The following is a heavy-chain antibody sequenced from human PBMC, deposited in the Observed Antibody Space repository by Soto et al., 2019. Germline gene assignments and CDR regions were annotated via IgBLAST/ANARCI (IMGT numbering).Heavy chain of an antibody. CDR1: GYTFTSYD. Sequence: ASVKVSCKAAGYTFTSYDIKWVRQATGQDFEWMGWMNPNSGNTAYAQKFQGRVTMTRDTSKSTAFMELSSLTSEDTAVYYCARGPRNWGVDYWGQGTLVTVSS. CDR2: MNPNSGNT. CDR3: ARGPRNWGVDY. D-gene: IGHD7-27*01. J-gene: IGHJ4*02. V-gene: IGHV1-8*01.